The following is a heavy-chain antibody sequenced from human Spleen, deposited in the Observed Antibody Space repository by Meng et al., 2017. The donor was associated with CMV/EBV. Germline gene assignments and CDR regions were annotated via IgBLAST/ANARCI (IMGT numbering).Heavy chain of an antibody. D-gene: IGHD3-9*01. Sequence: WETLSLPFAVYGGSFSGYYWSWIRQPPGKGLEWIGEINHSGSTNYNPSLKSRVTISVDTSKNQFSLKPSSVTAADTAEYYSARRLSGYRLCYFDYWGQGTLVTVSS. CDR1: GGSFSGYY. V-gene: IGHV4-34*01. CDR2: INHSGST. CDR3: ARRLSGYRLCYFDY. J-gene: IGHJ4*02.